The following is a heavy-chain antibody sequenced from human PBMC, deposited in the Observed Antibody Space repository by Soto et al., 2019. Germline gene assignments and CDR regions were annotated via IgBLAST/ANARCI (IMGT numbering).Heavy chain of an antibody. D-gene: IGHD5-18*01. CDR3: AIDPGYRNGMDV. J-gene: IGHJ6*02. V-gene: IGHV3-66*01. CDR2: VYSGGTT. CDR1: GFTVSSDY. Sequence: EVQLVESGGGLVQPGGSLRLSCAASGFTVSSDYMTWVRQAPGKGLEWLSTVYSGGTTYYADCVKDRFIISRDNSKNTLFLQMNNLKVEDTAMYFCAIDPGYRNGMDVWGQGTTVTVSS.